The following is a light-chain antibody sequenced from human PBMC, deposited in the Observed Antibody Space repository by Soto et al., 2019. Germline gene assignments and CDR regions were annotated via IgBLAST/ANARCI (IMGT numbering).Light chain of an antibody. CDR1: SIGTKS. CDR3: QVWDISSGHYV. CDR2: YDS. J-gene: IGLJ1*01. V-gene: IGLV3-21*04. Sequence: SYELTQPPSVSVAPGQTARIACGGNSIGTKSVHWDQQRPGQAPVLVIYYDSDRPSGIPERFSGSNSGNTATLTISRVEAGDEADYFCQVWDISSGHYVFGTGTKVTVL.